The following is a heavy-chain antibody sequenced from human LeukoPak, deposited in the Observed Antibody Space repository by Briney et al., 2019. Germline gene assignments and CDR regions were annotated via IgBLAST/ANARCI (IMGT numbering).Heavy chain of an antibody. CDR3: ARATLYDYYFDY. CDR2: INPSGGST. CDR1: GHTFNSYY. D-gene: IGHD5/OR15-5a*01. V-gene: IGHV1-46*02. Sequence: EASVKVSCKASGHTFNSYYVHWVRQAPGQGLEWMGIINPSGGSTSYAQKFQGRVTMTRDTSTSTVYMELSSLRSEDTAVYYCARATLYDYYFDYWGQGTLVTVSS. J-gene: IGHJ4*02.